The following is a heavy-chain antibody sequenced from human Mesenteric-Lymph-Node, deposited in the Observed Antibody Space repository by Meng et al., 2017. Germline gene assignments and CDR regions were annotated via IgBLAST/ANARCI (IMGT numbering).Heavy chain of an antibody. CDR3: ARSITMVRGGYDY. D-gene: IGHD3-10*01. V-gene: IGHV3-23*01. CDR2: IRGSGGPT. CDR1: GFTFSSYA. Sequence: GESLKISCAASGFTFSSYAMTWVRQAPGKGLEWVSAIRGSGGPTYYADSVKGRFTISRDNSKNTLYLQMNSLRAEDTAVYYCARSITMVRGGYDYWVQGTLVTSPQ. J-gene: IGHJ4*02.